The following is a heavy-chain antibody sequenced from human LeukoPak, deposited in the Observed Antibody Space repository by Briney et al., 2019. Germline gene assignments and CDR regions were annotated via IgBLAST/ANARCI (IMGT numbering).Heavy chain of an antibody. Sequence: ASVKVSCKASGYTFTSYGISWVRQAPGQGLEWMGWISAYNGNTNYAQKLQGRVTMTTDTSTSTAYMELRSLRSDDRAVYYCARGGVKYCSGGSCYSDYWGQGTLVTVSS. CDR2: ISAYNGNT. CDR3: ARGGVKYCSGGSCYSDY. V-gene: IGHV1-18*01. D-gene: IGHD2-15*01. J-gene: IGHJ4*02. CDR1: GYTFTSYG.